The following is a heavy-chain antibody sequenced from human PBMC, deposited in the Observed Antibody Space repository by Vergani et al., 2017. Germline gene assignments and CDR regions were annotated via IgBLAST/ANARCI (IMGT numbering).Heavy chain of an antibody. Sequence: QSQLVQSGAEVRKPGASLKVSCKSFNYTFRSFGITWVRQAPGQGLEWMGWISGFSGDTNYAQKFQDRVTMTTETSTATAYMELRNLRSDDTAVYYCARDFPWDYYIMTCPLGYFYAMDVWGQGTAVTVS. CDR2: ISGFSGDT. J-gene: IGHJ6*02. CDR3: ARDFPWDYYIMTCPLGYFYAMDV. V-gene: IGHV1-18*01. CDR1: NYTFRSFG. D-gene: IGHD3-9*01.